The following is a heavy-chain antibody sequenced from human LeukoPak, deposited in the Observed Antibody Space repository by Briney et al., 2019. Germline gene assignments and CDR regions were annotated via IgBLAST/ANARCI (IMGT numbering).Heavy chain of an antibody. D-gene: IGHD2-15*01. V-gene: IGHV3-30*03. CDR2: TSYDGNKK. J-gene: IGHJ4*02. CDR3: ATTGYCSGGSCSFNYFDY. Sequence: GRSLRLSCAASGFTFSNYGMHWVRQAPGKGLEWVAITSYDGNKKYYADSVKGRFTISRDNSKNTLYLQMNSLRAEDTAVYYCATTGYCSGGSCSFNYFDYWGQGTLVTVSS. CDR1: GFTFSNYG.